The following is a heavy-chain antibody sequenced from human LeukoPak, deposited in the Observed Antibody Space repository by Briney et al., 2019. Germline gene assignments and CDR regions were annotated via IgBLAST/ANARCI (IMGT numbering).Heavy chain of an antibody. CDR1: GFTVSSNY. J-gene: IGHJ4*02. Sequence: GGSLRLSCAASGFTVSSNYMNWVRQDPGKGLEWVSVINSGGSTYSADSVKGRFTISRDNAKKTLYLQMNSLRAEDTAVYYCARGAGYFDYWGQGTLVTVSS. V-gene: IGHV3-66*01. CDR2: INSGGST. D-gene: IGHD6-19*01. CDR3: ARGAGYFDY.